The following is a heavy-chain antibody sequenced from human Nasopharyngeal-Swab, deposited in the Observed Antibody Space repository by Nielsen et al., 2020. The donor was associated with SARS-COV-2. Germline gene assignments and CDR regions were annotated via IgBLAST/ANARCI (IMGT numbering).Heavy chain of an antibody. V-gene: IGHV4-4*07. CDR3: ARDSDFWSGYYTRYFDL. D-gene: IGHD3-3*01. J-gene: IGHJ2*01. CDR2: IYTSGST. Sequence: WIRQPPGKGLEWIGRIYTSGSTNYNPSLKSRVTISLDTSKIQLSLKLSSVTAADTAVYYCARDSDFWSGYYTRYFDLWGRGTLVTVSS.